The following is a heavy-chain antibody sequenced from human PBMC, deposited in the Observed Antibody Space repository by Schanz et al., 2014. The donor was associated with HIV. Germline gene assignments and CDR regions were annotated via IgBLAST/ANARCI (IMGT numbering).Heavy chain of an antibody. CDR3: VRGIASTGGDYWHFDL. D-gene: IGHD7-27*01. V-gene: IGHV4-34*02. CDR2: ISHSGSS. Sequence: QVQLQQWGAGLLKPSETLSLTCAVYGGSFSNYYWNWIRQRPEKSLEWIGYISHSGSSFYSPSLKSRVDMSLGTSNEGFSLKLSSVTAADTAVYYCVRGIASTGGDYWHFDLWGRGTLVTVTS. J-gene: IGHJ2*01. CDR1: GGSFSNYY.